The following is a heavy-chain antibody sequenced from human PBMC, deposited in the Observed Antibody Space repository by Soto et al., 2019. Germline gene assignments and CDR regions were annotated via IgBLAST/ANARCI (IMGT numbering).Heavy chain of an antibody. Sequence: SETLSLTCTVSGGSISSYYWSWIRQPPGKGLEWIGYIYYSGSTNYNPSLKSRVTISVDTSKNQFSLKLSAVTAADTAVYYCARVTGELLVWFDPWGQGTLVTVSS. D-gene: IGHD1-26*01. CDR1: GGSISSYY. V-gene: IGHV4-59*01. J-gene: IGHJ5*02. CDR3: ARVTGELLVWFDP. CDR2: IYYSGST.